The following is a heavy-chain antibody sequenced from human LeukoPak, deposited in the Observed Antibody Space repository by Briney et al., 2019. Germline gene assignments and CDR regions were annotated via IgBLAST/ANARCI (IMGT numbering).Heavy chain of an antibody. CDR3: ARGSMAYAYAFDI. CDR1: GFTFSSYW. V-gene: IGHV3-7*01. D-gene: IGHD2/OR15-2a*01. J-gene: IGHJ3*02. CDR2: IKQDGNEK. Sequence: GGSLRLSCAASGFTFSSYWMSWVRQAAGKGLAGVAIIKQDGNEKYYVDSVKGRFTISRDNVKNSLYLQMNSLRAEDTAVYYCARGSMAYAYAFDIWGQGTMVTVSS.